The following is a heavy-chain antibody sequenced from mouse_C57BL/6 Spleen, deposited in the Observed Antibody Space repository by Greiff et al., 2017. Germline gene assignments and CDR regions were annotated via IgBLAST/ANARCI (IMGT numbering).Heavy chain of an antibody. D-gene: IGHD2-13*01. CDR2: IYPGGGYT. J-gene: IGHJ1*03. V-gene: IGHV1-63*01. CDR1: GYTFTNYW. Sequence: QVQLQQSGAELVRPGTSVKMSCKASGYTFTNYWIGWAKQRPGHGLEWIGDIYPGGGYTNYNEKFKGKATLTADKSSSTAYMQFSSLTSEDSAIXYWARGRTTTVRKLYWYFDVWGTGTTVTVSS. CDR3: ARGRTTTVRKLYWYFDV.